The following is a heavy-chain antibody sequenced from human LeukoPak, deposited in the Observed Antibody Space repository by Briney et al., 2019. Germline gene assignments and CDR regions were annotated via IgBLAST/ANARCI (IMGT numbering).Heavy chain of an antibody. D-gene: IGHD1-26*01. CDR3: ARSPYLRTYGYGPWELPVSYFDC. CDR1: GDSISSGDYY. CDR2: ISSSGST. V-gene: IGHV4-61*02. Sequence: PSETLSLTCTVSGDSISSGDYYWSWIRQPAGKGLEWIGRISSSGSTNYNPSLKSRVTISVDTSKNQFSLKLSSVTAADTAVYYCARSPYLRTYGYGPWELPVSYFDCWGQGTLVTVSS. J-gene: IGHJ4*02.